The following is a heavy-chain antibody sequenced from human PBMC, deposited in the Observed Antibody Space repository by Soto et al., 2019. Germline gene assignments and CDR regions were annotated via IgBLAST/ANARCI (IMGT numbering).Heavy chain of an antibody. V-gene: IGHV3-30-3*01. CDR3: ARAPTEGMWSY. D-gene: IGHD2-21*01. J-gene: IGHJ4*02. CDR2: ISYDGSNK. CDR1: GFTFSSYA. Sequence: GGSLRLSCAASGFTFSSYAMHWVRQAPGKWLEWVAVISYDGSNKYYADSVKGRFTISRDNSTNTLYLQMNSLRAEDTAVYYCARAPTEGMWSYWGQGAMVTVSS.